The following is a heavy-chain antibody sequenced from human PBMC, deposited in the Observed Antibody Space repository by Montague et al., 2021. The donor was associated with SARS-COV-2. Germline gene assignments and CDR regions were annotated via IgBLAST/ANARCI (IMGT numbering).Heavy chain of an antibody. V-gene: IGHV4-61*01. CDR1: GGSISYGSYF. CDR3: ARGDVEMATIKSGGPFYHFDY. J-gene: IGHJ4*02. D-gene: IGHD5-24*01. Sequence: SETLSLTCTVSGGSISYGSYFWNWIRQPPGKGLEWIGYIYYSGSTNYNPSLKSPVTISVDTSKNQFSLKLSSVTAADTAVYYCARGDVEMATIKSGGPFYHFDYWGQGTLVTVSS. CDR2: IYYSGST.